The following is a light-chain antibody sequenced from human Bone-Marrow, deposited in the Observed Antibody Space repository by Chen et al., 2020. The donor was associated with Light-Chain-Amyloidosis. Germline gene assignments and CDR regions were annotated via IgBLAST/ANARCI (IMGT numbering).Light chain of an antibody. CDR2: RDT. V-gene: IGLV3-25*03. CDR3: QSADSSGTYEVI. J-gene: IGLJ2*01. CDR1: DFPTKY. Sequence: SYELTQPPSVSVSPGQTARITCSGDDFPTKYAHWYQQKPGQAPVLVIHRDTERPSGISERFSGSSSGTTATLTISGVQAEDEADYHCQSADSSGTYEVIFGRGTKLTVL.